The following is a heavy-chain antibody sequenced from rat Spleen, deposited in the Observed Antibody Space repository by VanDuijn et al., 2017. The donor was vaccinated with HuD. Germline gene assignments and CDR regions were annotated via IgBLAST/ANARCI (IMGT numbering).Heavy chain of an antibody. V-gene: IGHV5-25*01. CDR2: MSAGGGGT. CDR1: GFTFSDYY. CDR3: ARHGDNSYFDY. D-gene: IGHD1-9*01. J-gene: IGHJ2*01. Sequence: EVQLVESGGGLVQPGRSMKLSCAASGFTFSDYYMAWVRQAPNKGLEWVAYMSAGGGGTYYPDSVKGRCTISRENAKSTLYLQMDSLRSEDTATYYCARHGDNSYFDYWGQGVMVTVSS.